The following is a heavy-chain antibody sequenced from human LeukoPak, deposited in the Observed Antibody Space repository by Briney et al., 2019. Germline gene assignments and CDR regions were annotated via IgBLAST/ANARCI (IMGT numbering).Heavy chain of an antibody. D-gene: IGHD2/OR15-2a*01. CDR2: IKQD. CDR3: ARTSFYSFDS. V-gene: IGHV3-7*01. Sequence: PGRSLRLSCAASGFTFSSYGMHWVRQAPGKGLEWVAHIKQDVDSVKGRFTISRDNAKNSLYLQMDSLRPEDTAVYFCARTSFYSFDSWGQGTLVTVSS. J-gene: IGHJ4*02. CDR1: GFTFSSYG.